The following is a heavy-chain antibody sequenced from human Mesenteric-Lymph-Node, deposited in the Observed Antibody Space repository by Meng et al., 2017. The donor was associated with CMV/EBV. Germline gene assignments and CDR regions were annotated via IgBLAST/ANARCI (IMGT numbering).Heavy chain of an antibody. CDR3: ARFTGGLDV. CDR1: GFTFSGYS. CDR2: ISSSASYI. Sequence: GESLKISCAASGFTFSGYSMNWVRQAPGKGLEWVSSISSSASYIYYADSVKGRFTISRDNAGSSLFLQMNSLRGEDTAVYYCARFTGGLDVWGQGTPVTVSS. V-gene: IGHV3-21*01. D-gene: IGHD4-11*01. J-gene: IGHJ6*02.